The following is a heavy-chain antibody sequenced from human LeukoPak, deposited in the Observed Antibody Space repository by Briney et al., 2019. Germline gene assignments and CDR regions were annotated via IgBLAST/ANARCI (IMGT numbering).Heavy chain of an antibody. CDR1: GFTFSSYA. CDR3: AKAGRVGATPPQAHFDY. Sequence: GGSLRLSCAASGFTFSSYAKSWVRQAPGKGLEWVSAISGSGGSTYYADSVKGRFTISRDNSKNTLYLQMNSLRAEDTAVYYCAKAGRVGATPPQAHFDYWGQGTLVTVSS. V-gene: IGHV3-23*01. CDR2: ISGSGGST. J-gene: IGHJ4*02. D-gene: IGHD1-26*01.